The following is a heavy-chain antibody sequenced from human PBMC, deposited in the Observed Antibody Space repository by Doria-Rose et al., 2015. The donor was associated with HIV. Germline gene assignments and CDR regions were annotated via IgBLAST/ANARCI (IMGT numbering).Heavy chain of an antibody. D-gene: IGHD6-13*01. V-gene: IGHV2-26*01. J-gene: IGHJ4*02. CDR1: GVSLSSPGMG. Sequence: QITLKESGPVLVKPTETLTPTCTVSGVSLSSPGMGVSWIRQPPGKALEWLANISSDDSRSYKPSLKSRRTISKGTSKTQVVLTMTDMDPVDTATYYCARIKSSRWYHKYYFDFWGQGTLVIVSA. CDR2: ISSDDSR. CDR3: ARIKSSRWYHKYYFDF.